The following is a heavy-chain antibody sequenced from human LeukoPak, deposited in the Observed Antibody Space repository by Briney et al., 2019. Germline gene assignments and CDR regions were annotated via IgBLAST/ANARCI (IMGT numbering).Heavy chain of an antibody. J-gene: IGHJ1*01. CDR1: GYTFTSYY. V-gene: IGHV1-46*01. D-gene: IGHD3-10*02. CDR3: ARGVFGELEKLMFQH. Sequence: ASVKVSCKASGYTFTSYYIHWVRQAPGQGLEWMGIINPSGGSTSYPQKFQDRVTMTRDKSTSTVYMELSSLKSDDTAIYYCARGVFGELEKLMFQHWGQGTLVTVSS. CDR2: INPSGGST.